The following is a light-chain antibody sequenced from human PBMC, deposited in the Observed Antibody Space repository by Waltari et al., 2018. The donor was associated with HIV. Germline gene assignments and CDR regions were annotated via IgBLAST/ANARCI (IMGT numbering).Light chain of an antibody. V-gene: IGLV4-69*01. Sequence: QLVLTQSPSASASLAPSVKLTCTLSSGHSSYALPWHPQQPDNGPRPFLKLNSDGSHSKGDGIPDRFSGSSSGAERYLTISSLQAEDEADYYCQTWGTGIVVFGGGTKLTVL. CDR2: LNSDGSH. CDR3: QTWGTGIVV. CDR1: SGHSSYA. J-gene: IGLJ2*01.